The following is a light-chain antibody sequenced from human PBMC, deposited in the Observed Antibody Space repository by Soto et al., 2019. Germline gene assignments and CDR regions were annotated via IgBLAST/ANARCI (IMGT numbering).Light chain of an antibody. CDR3: SSYTGSSTYVV. CDR1: SSDVGGYNY. Sequence: QSALTQPASVSGSPGQSITISCTGTSSDVGGYNYVSWYQQDPGKAPKLMIYDVSNRPSGVSNRFSGSKSGNTASLTISGLQAEDEADYYCSSYTGSSTYVVFGGGTKLTVL. V-gene: IGLV2-14*01. CDR2: DVS. J-gene: IGLJ2*01.